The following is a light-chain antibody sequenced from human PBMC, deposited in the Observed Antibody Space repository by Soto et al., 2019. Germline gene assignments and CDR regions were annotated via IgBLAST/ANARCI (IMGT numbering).Light chain of an antibody. CDR3: QQYNKWPWT. CDR1: QSVSND. J-gene: IGKJ1*01. V-gene: IGKV3-15*01. CDR2: GAS. Sequence: EIVMTQSPATLSVSPGERVTLSCRASQSVSNDLAWYQQKPGQAPRLLIYGASSRATGIPARFSGSGSGTEFTLTISSLQSEDFAVYSCQQYNKWPWTFGQGTKVEIK.